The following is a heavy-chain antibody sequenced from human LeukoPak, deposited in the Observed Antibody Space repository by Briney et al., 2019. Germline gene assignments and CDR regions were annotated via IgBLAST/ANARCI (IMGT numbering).Heavy chain of an antibody. CDR3: ARTPLWFGSGFDP. D-gene: IGHD3-10*01. CDR2: INPNSGGT. CDR1: GYTFTSYG. V-gene: IGHV1-2*02. J-gene: IGHJ5*02. Sequence: GASVKVSCKASGYTFTSYGISWVRQAPGQGLEWMGWINPNSGGTNYAQKFQVRVTMTRDTSISTAYMELSRLRSDDTAVYYCARTPLWFGSGFDPWGQGTLVTVSS.